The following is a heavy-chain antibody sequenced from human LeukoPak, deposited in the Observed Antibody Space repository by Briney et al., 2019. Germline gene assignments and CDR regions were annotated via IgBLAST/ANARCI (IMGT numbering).Heavy chain of an antibody. CDR2: ISSSSSYT. D-gene: IGHD3-16*01. V-gene: IGHV3-11*03. CDR1: GFTFSDYY. CDR3: ARMGADNWFDP. Sequence: GGSLRLSCAASGFTFSDYYMSWIRQAPGKGLEWVSYISSSSSYTNYADSVKGRFTISRDNAKNSLYLQMNSLRAEDTAVYYCARMGADNWFDPWGQGTLVTVSS. J-gene: IGHJ5*02.